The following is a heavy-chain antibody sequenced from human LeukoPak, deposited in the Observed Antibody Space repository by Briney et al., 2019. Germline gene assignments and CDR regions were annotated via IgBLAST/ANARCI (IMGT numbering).Heavy chain of an antibody. D-gene: IGHD5-12*01. Sequence: GGSLRLSCAASGFSFSSYSMNWARQSPGKGLEWDSYISSSSSTISYADSVKGRFTISRDNAKNSLYLQMNSLRAEDTAVYYCARGPSGYHNTGGQGTLVTVSS. CDR2: ISSSSSTI. CDR1: GFSFSSYS. J-gene: IGHJ4*02. CDR3: ARGPSGYHNT. V-gene: IGHV3-48*01.